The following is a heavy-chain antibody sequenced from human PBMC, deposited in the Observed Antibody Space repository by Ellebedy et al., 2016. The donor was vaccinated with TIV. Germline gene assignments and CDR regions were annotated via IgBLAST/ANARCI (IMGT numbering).Heavy chain of an antibody. CDR1: GGSISSSSYY. D-gene: IGHD3-10*01. V-gene: IGHV4-39*07. Sequence: SETLSLXXTVSGGSISSSSYYWGWIRQPPGKGLEWIGSIHYSGSTYYNPSLKSRVTISVDTSKNQFSLKLSSMTAADTAVYYCARGVRGVTIAADFDLWGRGTLVTVSS. J-gene: IGHJ2*01. CDR3: ARGVRGVTIAADFDL. CDR2: IHYSGST.